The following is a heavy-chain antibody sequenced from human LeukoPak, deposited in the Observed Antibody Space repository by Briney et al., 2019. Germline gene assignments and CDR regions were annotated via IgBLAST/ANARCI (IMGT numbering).Heavy chain of an antibody. J-gene: IGHJ4*02. CDR3: ARDRVWFGELSTVDY. Sequence: PGGSLRLSCAASGFTFSSYWMSWVRQAPGKGLERVANIKQDGSEKYYVDSVKGRFTISRDNAKNSLYLQMNSLRAEDTAVYYCARDRVWFGELSTVDYWGQGTLVTVSS. V-gene: IGHV3-7*01. CDR2: IKQDGSEK. CDR1: GFTFSSYW. D-gene: IGHD3-10*01.